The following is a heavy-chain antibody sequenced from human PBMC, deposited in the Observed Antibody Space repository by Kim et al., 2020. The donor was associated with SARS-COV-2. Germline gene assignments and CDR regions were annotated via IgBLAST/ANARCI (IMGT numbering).Heavy chain of an antibody. CDR2: IYYSGST. CDR3: ASYTGETYYYYGMDV. CDR1: GGSISSYY. J-gene: IGHJ6*02. D-gene: IGHD7-27*01. V-gene: IGHV4-59*01. Sequence: SETLSLTCTVSGGSISSYYWSWIRQPPGKGPEWIGYIYYSGSTNYNPSLKSRVTISVDTSKNQFSLKLSSVTAADTAVYYCASYTGETYYYYGMDVWGQGTTVTVSS.